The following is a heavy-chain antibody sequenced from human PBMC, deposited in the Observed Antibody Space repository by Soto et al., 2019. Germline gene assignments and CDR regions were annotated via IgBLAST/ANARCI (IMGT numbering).Heavy chain of an antibody. J-gene: IGHJ4*02. CDR2: IYYSGSI. CDR1: GGSFSSYY. Sequence: SETLSLTCTVSGGSFSSYYWSWIRQPPGKGLEWIGYIYYSGSINYNPSLKSRVTISVDTSKNQFSLKVSSVIVADTAVYYCARVYYYDSSGHMIDFWGQGTLVTVSS. V-gene: IGHV4-59*08. D-gene: IGHD3-22*01. CDR3: ARVYYYDSSGHMIDF.